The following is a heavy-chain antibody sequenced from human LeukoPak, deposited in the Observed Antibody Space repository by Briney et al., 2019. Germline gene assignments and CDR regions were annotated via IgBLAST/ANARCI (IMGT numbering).Heavy chain of an antibody. J-gene: IGHJ6*02. Sequence: GGPLRLSCAASGFTFSSYWMSWVRQAPGKGLEWVANIKQDGSEKYYVDSVKGRFTISRDNAKNSLYLQMNSLRAEDTAVYYCARSIEVRLALINAYYGMDVWGQGTTVTVSS. CDR1: GFTFSSYW. CDR3: ARSIEVRLALINAYYGMDV. CDR2: IKQDGSEK. D-gene: IGHD6-6*01. V-gene: IGHV3-7*01.